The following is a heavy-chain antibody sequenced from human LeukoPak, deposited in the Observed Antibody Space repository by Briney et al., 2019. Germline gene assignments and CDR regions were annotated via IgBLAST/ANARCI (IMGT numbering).Heavy chain of an antibody. CDR3: ATGIWFGELFYWFDP. Sequence: PSETLSLTCTVSGGSFSNYYCSWIRQPPGKGLEWIGYIYDTGSTNYNPSLKSRVTISVDTSKNQFSLKLSSVTAADTAVYYCATGIWFGELFYWFDPWGQGTLVTVSS. CDR2: IYDTGST. CDR1: GGSFSNYY. J-gene: IGHJ5*02. V-gene: IGHV4-59*12. D-gene: IGHD3-10*01.